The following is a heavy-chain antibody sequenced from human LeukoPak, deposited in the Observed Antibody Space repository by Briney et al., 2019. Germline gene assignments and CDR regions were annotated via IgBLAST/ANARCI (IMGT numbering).Heavy chain of an antibody. Sequence: SETLSLTCTVSGGSISSYYWSWIRQPAGKGLEWIGRIYSSGSTNYNPSLKSRVTMSVDTSKNQFSLKLSSVTAADTAVYYCARTYTGYDSDAFDIWGQGTMVTVSS. V-gene: IGHV4-4*07. CDR1: GGSISSYY. J-gene: IGHJ3*02. D-gene: IGHD5-12*01. CDR3: ARTYTGYDSDAFDI. CDR2: IYSSGST.